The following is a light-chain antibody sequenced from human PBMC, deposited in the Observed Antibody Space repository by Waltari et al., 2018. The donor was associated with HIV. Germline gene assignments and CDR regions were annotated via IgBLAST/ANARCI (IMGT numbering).Light chain of an antibody. CDR2: DVD. CDR3: SSYTTTNTVV. J-gene: IGLJ2*01. Sequence: QSALTQPASVSGSPGQSITISCTGTSSDISTYSFVSWYQKHPDKAPKLLIYDVDNRPSGVSRRFSGSKSGDPASLTISSIQADDEADYYCSSYTTTNTVVFGGGTKFTVL. CDR1: SSDISTYSF. V-gene: IGLV2-14*03.